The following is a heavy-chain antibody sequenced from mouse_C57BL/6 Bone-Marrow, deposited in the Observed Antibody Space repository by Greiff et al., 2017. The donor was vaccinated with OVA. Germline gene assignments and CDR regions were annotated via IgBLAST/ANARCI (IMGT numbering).Heavy chain of an antibody. D-gene: IGHD2-5*01. CDR1: GYTFTDYY. Sequence: QVQLQQSGAELVRPGASVKLSCKASGYTFTDYYINWVKQRPGQGLEWIARIYPGSGNTYYNEKFKGKATLTAEKSSSTAYMQLSSLTSEDSAVYLGARSSYSNYVAWLAYWGQGTLVAVSA. J-gene: IGHJ3*01. V-gene: IGHV1-76*01. CDR2: IYPGSGNT. CDR3: ARSSYSNYVAWLAY.